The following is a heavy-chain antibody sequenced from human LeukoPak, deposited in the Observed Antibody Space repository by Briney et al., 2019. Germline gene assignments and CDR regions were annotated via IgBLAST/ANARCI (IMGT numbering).Heavy chain of an antibody. CDR3: ARDEGDYGDYYFDY. CDR2: ISYDGSSK. Sequence: GGSLRLSCAASGFTFSSYAMHWVRQAPGKGLEWVAVISYDGSSKYYADSVKGRFTISRDNSKNTLYLQMNSLRAEDTAVYYCARDEGDYGDYYFDYWGQGTLVTVSS. V-gene: IGHV3-30-3*01. CDR1: GFTFSSYA. D-gene: IGHD4-17*01. J-gene: IGHJ4*02.